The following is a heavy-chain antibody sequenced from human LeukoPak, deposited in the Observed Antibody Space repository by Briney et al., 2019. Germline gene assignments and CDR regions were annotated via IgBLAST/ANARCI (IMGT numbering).Heavy chain of an antibody. CDR1: GGSISGSSYY. CDR3: ANTMVRGVVRY. D-gene: IGHD3-10*01. V-gene: IGHV4-39*01. CDR2: THYSGNT. J-gene: IGHJ4*02. Sequence: SETLSLTCSVSGGSISGSSYYWGWIRQSPGKGLEWIGSTHYSGNTYYNPSLKSRVTISVDTSKNQFSLWLSSVTAAETAIYYCANTMVRGVVRYWGQGTLVTVSS.